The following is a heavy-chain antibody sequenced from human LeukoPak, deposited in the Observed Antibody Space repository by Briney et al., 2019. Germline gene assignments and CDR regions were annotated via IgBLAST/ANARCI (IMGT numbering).Heavy chain of an antibody. CDR3: ARRISGSYLDY. V-gene: IGHV3-48*02. CDR2: ITSRSTT. J-gene: IGHJ4*02. Sequence: PGGSLRLSCAASGFAFSTYGMNWVRQAPGKGLEWISYITSRSTTYYADSVRGRFTISRDNAKNSLYLEMNGLRDDDTAVYYCARRISGSYLDYRGKGTLVTVSS. D-gene: IGHD3-10*01. CDR1: GFAFSTYG.